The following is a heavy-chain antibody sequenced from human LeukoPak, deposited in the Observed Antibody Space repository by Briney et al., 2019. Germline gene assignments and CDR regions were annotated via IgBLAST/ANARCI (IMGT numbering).Heavy chain of an antibody. V-gene: IGHV3-53*01. J-gene: IGHJ3*02. Sequence: GGSLRLPCAASGFTVSSNYMSWVRQAPGKGLVWVSVIYSGGSTYYADSVKGLFTISRDNSKNTLYLQMNSLRAEDTAVYYCARDLGSMRYYYGSGSYQAFDIWGQGTMVTVSS. CDR3: ARDLGSMRYYYGSGSYQAFDI. CDR1: GFTVSSNY. CDR2: IYSGGST. D-gene: IGHD3-10*01.